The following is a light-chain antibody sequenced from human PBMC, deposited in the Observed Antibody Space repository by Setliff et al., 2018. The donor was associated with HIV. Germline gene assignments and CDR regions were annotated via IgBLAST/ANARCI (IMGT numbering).Light chain of an antibody. Sequence: QSVLTQPRSVSGSPGQSVTIACTGTSSDAGDYNFVSWYQLHPGKAPKLIIYDVTKRPSGVPDRLSGSKSANAASLTISGLQAEDEADYYCCSSAGTYTSFFVFGTGTKVTV. J-gene: IGLJ1*01. CDR1: SSDAGDYNF. CDR2: DVT. V-gene: IGLV2-11*01. CDR3: CSSAGTYTSFFV.